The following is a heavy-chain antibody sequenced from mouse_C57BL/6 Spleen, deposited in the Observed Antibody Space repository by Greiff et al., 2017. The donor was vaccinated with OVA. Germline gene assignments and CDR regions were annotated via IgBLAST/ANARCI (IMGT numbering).Heavy chain of an antibody. D-gene: IGHD1-1*01. CDR1: GYAFSSYW. J-gene: IGHJ2*01. CDR3: ARFTTVVDPYYFDY. Sequence: QVQLQQSGAELVKPGASVKISCKASGYAFSSYWMNWVKQRPGKGLEWIGQIYPGDGDTNYNGKFKGKATLTADKSSSTAYMQLSSLTSEDSAVYFCARFTTVVDPYYFDYWGQGTTLTVSS. V-gene: IGHV1-80*01. CDR2: IYPGDGDT.